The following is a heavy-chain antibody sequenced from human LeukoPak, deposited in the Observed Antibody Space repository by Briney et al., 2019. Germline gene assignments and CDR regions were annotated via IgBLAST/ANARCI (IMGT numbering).Heavy chain of an antibody. V-gene: IGHV3-23*01. J-gene: IGHJ5*02. Sequence: PGGSLRLSCAASGFTFSSYGMSWVRQAPGKGLEWVSAISGSGGSTYYADSVKGRFTISRDNSKNTLYLQMNNLRAEDTAVYYCARSLSGRPLRWFDPWGQGTLVTVSS. CDR3: ARSLSGRPLRWFDP. CDR1: GFTFSSYG. D-gene: IGHD3-16*01. CDR2: ISGSGGST.